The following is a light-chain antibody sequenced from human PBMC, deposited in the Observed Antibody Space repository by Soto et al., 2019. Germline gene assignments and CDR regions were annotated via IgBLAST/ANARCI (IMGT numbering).Light chain of an antibody. J-gene: IGKJ1*01. Sequence: IVMTQSPATLSVSPGERATLSCRASQSVSSNLAWYQQRPGQAPRLLIYGASTRATGIPARFSGSGSGTEFTLTINSLQSEDFAVYYCQQYNNWPGTFGQGTKVDI. CDR3: QQYNNWPGT. CDR2: GAS. CDR1: QSVSSN. V-gene: IGKV3-15*01.